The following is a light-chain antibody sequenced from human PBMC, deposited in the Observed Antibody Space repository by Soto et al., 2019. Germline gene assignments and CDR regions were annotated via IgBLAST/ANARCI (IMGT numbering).Light chain of an antibody. CDR2: DAS. V-gene: IGKV3-11*01. Sequence: EIVLTQSPATLSLSPGERATLSCRASQSVGSYLAWYQQKPGQTPRLLIYDASNRATGIPARFSGSGSGTDFTLTISSLEPEDFAVYYCQHRSSWPLTFGGGTKVELK. CDR1: QSVGSY. CDR3: QHRSSWPLT. J-gene: IGKJ4*01.